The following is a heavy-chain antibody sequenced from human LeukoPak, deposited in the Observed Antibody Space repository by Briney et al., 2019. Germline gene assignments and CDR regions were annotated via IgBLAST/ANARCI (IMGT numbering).Heavy chain of an antibody. J-gene: IGHJ6*03. CDR2: ISSSGSTI. V-gene: IGHV3-11*04. D-gene: IGHD3-10*01. CDR3: ARDTGGYYPLYYYYYMDV. Sequence: GGSLRLSCAASGFTFSDYYMSWIRQAPGKGLEWVSYISSSGSTIYYADSVKGRFTISRDNAKNSLYLQMNSLRAEDTAVHYCARDTGGYYPLYYYYYMDVWGKGTTVTVSS. CDR1: GFTFSDYY.